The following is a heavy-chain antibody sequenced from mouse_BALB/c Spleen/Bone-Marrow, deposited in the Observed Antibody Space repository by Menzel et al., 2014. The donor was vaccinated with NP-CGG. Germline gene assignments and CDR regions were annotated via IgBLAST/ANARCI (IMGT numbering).Heavy chain of an antibody. D-gene: IGHD1-1*01. CDR3: ARHYYGSSYWYFDV. J-gene: IGHJ1*01. CDR2: IWSDGGT. Sequence: VQLVESGPGLVSPSQSLSITCTISGFSLTSYXVHWVRQPPGXXXEWLVVIWSDGGTTYNSALKSRLSISKDNSKSXVFLKMNXLQTDDTAMYHCARHYYGSSYWYFDVWGAGTTVTVSS. CDR1: GFSLTSYX. V-gene: IGHV2-6-1*01.